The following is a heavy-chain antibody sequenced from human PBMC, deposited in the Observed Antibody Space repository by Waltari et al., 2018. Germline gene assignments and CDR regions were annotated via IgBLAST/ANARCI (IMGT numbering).Heavy chain of an antibody. CDR2: ISSGSSAI. V-gene: IGHV3-48*04. D-gene: IGHD6-19*01. CDR1: GFAFSDYN. CDR3: ARGDGQWLVLRVFDS. Sequence: EVQLVESGGGWVQPGGSLRLSCAASGFAFSDYNMNWVRQAPGKGLEWVSYISSGSSAIHYADSVKGRFTISRDNANNSLHLQMNSLRVEDTAVYYCARGDGQWLVLRVFDSWGQGTLVSVSS. J-gene: IGHJ4*02.